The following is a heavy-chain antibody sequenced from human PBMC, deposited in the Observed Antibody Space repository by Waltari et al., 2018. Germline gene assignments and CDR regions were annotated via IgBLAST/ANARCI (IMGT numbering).Heavy chain of an antibody. CDR2: IIQDGTQQ. Sequence: EVQLVASGGGLVQPGGSMRLSCVASGFTFGSHWMSWVRPAPEKGRKRLADIIQDGTQQYYVDSGKVLFTVSRDNHKNSLCLQMNSLRAEDTAVYYCARALPGEITVYDYWAQGALVTVSS. CDR1: GFTFGSHW. CDR3: ARALPGEITVYDY. V-gene: IGHV3-7*01. J-gene: IGHJ4*02. D-gene: IGHD3-10*01.